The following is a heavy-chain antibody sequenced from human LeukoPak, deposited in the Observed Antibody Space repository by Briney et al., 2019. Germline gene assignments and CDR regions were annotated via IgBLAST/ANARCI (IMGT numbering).Heavy chain of an antibody. V-gene: IGHV3-7*04. CDR2: IKQDGSKK. D-gene: IGHD5-24*01. CDR1: GFPFSSYW. CDR3: TRVGYIDEGIDY. J-gene: IGHJ4*02. Sequence: GGSLSLSCVASGFPFSSYWMTWVRQAPGKGLEWVANIKQDGSKKSYVDSVKGRFTISRDNAKNSLYLQMNSLRAEDTAIYYCTRVGYIDEGIDYWGQGTLVTVSS.